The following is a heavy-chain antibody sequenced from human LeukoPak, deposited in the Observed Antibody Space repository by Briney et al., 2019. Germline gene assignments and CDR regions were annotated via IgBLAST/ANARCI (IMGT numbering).Heavy chain of an antibody. CDR2: ISGSGGST. CDR1: GFTFSSYG. D-gene: IGHD3-10*01. Sequence: PGGSLRLSCAASGFTFSSYGMSWVRQAPGKGLEWVSAISGSGGSTYYADSVKGRFTISRDNSKNTLYLQMNSLRAEDTAVYYCAKVRTYYYGSGSYFLANYFDYWGQGTLVTVPS. V-gene: IGHV3-23*01. CDR3: AKVRTYYYGSGSYFLANYFDY. J-gene: IGHJ4*02.